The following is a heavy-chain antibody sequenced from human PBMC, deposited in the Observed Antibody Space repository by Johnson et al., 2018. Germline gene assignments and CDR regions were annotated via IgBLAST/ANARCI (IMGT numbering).Heavy chain of an antibody. CDR1: GFTFSSYW. CDR3: ARDLTDCGGDCYHYGMDV. J-gene: IGHJ6*02. CDR2: IKQDGSDK. D-gene: IGHD2-21*02. V-gene: IGHV3-7*01. Sequence: EVQLVESGGGLVQPGGSLRLSCAASGFTFSSYWMSWVRQAPGKGLEGVANIKQDGSDKYYAESVKGRFTISRDNAKNSLYLPMNSMRAEDTAGYYCARDLTDCGGDCYHYGMDVWGQGTTVTVSS.